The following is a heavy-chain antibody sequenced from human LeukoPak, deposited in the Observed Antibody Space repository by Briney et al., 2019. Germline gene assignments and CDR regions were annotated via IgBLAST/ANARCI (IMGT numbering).Heavy chain of an antibody. CDR3: ARDGSQGSLRWFAP. V-gene: IGHV1-69*13. D-gene: IGHD1-1*01. CDR2: IIPIFGTA. J-gene: IGHJ5*02. CDR1: GGTFSSYA. Sequence: SLNLSCKASGGTFSSYAISWVRQAPGQGLEWMGGIIPIFGTANYAQKFQGRVTITAKESTSTAYIERSSLRYEDTAVYYCARDGSQGSLRWFAPWGQGTLVTVSA.